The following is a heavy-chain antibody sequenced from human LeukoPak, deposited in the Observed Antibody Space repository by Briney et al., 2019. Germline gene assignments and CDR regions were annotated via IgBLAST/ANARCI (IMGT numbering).Heavy chain of an antibody. J-gene: IGHJ4*02. D-gene: IGHD4-11*01. Sequence: SETLSLTCTVSGGSISSYYWSWIRQPPGKGLEWIGYIYYSGSTNYNPSLKSRVTISVDTSKNQFSLKLSSVTAADTAVYYCARERDYSNYFDYWGQGTLVTVSS. V-gene: IGHV4-59*01. CDR1: GGSISSYY. CDR3: ARERDYSNYFDY. CDR2: IYYSGST.